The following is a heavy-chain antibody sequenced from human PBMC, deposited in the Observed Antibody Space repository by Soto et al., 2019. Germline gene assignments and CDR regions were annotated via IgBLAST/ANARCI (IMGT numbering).Heavy chain of an antibody. J-gene: IGHJ6*01. CDR3: ARTPGPEVAASLEYYYFSGMDV. Sequence: GESLKISCEASGYSFTSYWIGWVRQVPGKGLEWMRIVHPGDSDTNYSPSFQGQLTISVDKSITTGYPQWSSLKASDTAMYYCARTPGPEVAASLEYYYFSGMDVWGQGTTVTVSS. V-gene: IGHV5-51*01. CDR1: GYSFTSYW. CDR2: VHPGDSDT. D-gene: IGHD2-15*01.